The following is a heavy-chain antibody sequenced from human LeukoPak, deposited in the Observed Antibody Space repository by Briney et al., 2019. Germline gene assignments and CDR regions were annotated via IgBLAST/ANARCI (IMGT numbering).Heavy chain of an antibody. CDR2: ISWNSGSI. CDR1: GFTFADYT. J-gene: IGHJ4*02. V-gene: IGHV3-9*01. D-gene: IGHD6-13*01. CDR3: AKQSAGSAAWYSLHYDF. Sequence: HPGRSLRLSCAASGFTFADYTMHWVRQAPGKGLEWVSGISWNSGSIGYADSVKGRFTISRDNSKDTLYLQMNGLRAEDTAVYFCAKQSAGSAAWYSLHYDFWGQGTLVTVSS.